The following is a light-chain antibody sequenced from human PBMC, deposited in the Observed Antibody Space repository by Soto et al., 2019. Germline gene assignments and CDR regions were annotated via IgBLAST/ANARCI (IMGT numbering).Light chain of an antibody. V-gene: IGLV1-40*01. CDR1: SSNIGAGYA. Sequence: QSVLTQPPSVSGAPGQRVTISCTGSSSNIGAGYAVHWYQQLPGKAPKLLIYGNTNRPSGVPDRFSGSKSGTSASLAITGLQAEDEADYYCQSYDSSLSASYASGGGTRSPS. CDR3: QSYDSSLSASYA. J-gene: IGLJ1*01. CDR2: GNT.